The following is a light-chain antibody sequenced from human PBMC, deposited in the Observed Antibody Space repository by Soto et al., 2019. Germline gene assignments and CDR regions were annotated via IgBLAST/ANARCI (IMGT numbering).Light chain of an antibody. Sequence: IQLTQSPSSLSAPVGDRVTVTCRASQDINKFLAWFQQKPGKPPNLLIFSASTLQSAVPSRFSGGGSGTDFTLTIDSLQPEDFATYYCQQLKTYPYTFGQGTKLEIK. CDR1: QDINKF. V-gene: IGKV1-9*01. J-gene: IGKJ2*01. CDR3: QQLKTYPYT. CDR2: SAS.